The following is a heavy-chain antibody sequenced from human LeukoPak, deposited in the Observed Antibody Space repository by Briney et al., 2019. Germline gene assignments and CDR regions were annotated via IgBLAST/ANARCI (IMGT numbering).Heavy chain of an antibody. CDR2: INPSGGST. Sequence: GASVKVSCRASGYTFTSYYMHWVRQAPGQGLEWMGIINPSGGSTSCAQKFQGRVTMTRDMSTSTVYMELSSLRSEDTAVYYCARDLSSYYYDSSGYYPAGYWGQGTLVTVSS. CDR1: GYTFTSYY. J-gene: IGHJ4*02. V-gene: IGHV1-46*01. D-gene: IGHD3-22*01. CDR3: ARDLSSYYYDSSGYYPAGY.